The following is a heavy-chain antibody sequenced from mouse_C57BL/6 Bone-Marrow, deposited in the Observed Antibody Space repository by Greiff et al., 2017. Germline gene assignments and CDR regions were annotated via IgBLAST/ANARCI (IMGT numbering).Heavy chain of an antibody. CDR1: GYTFTDYY. V-gene: IGHV1-26*01. J-gene: IGHJ3*01. Sequence: EVQLQQSGPELVKPGASVKISCKASGYTFTDYYMNWVKQSHGKSLEWIGDINPNNGGTSYNQKFKGKATLTVDKSSSTAYMELRSLTSEDSAVYYCARDGNDVGWFAYWGHGTLVPVCA. D-gene: IGHD2-2*01. CDR3: ARDGNDVGWFAY. CDR2: INPNNGGT.